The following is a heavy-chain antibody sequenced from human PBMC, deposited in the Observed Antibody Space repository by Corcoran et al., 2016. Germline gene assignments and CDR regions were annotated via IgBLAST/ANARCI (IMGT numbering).Heavy chain of an antibody. CDR3: GEGGGGQWSVGAFNI. D-gene: IGHD1-26*01. J-gene: IGHJ3*02. Sequence: QVQLVESGGGVVQPGRSLRLSCAASGFTFITYGMHWVRQAPGKGLEWVTVISYDGSNKYYADSVKGRFTISRDNSKKTLYLQMNSLRVEETAMYYCGEGGGGQWSVGAFNIWGQGTVVSVSS. CDR2: ISYDGSNK. V-gene: IGHV3-30*18. CDR1: GFTFITYG.